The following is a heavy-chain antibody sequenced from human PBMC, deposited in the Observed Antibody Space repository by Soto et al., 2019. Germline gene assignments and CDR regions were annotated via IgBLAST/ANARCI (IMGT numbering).Heavy chain of an antibody. J-gene: IGHJ5*02. CDR3: ARELGRIMITFGGWDWFHP. CDR2: INAGNGNT. D-gene: IGHD3-16*01. CDR1: GYTFTSYA. V-gene: IGHV1-3*01. Sequence: QVQLVQSGAEVKKPGASVKVSCKASGYTFTSYAMHWVRQAPGQRLEWMGWINAGNGNTKYSQKFQGRVTITRDTSASTAYMELSSLRSEDTAVYYCARELGRIMITFGGWDWFHPWGQGTLVTVSS.